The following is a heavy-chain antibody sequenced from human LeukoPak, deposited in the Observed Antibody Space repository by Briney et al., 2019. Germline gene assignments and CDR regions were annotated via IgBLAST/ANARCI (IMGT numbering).Heavy chain of an antibody. CDR2: ISTKTDGGTT. CDR3: ATEFWGSFNY. J-gene: IGHJ4*02. CDR1: GFTFSDAW. D-gene: IGHD7-27*01. Sequence: GGSLRLSCAASGFTFSDAWMGWVRQAPGKGLEWVGRISTKTDGGTTDYAAPLKGRFTITRDDSKTTLYLQMNSLKTEDTAVYYCATEFWGSFNYWGQGTLVTVSS. V-gene: IGHV3-15*01.